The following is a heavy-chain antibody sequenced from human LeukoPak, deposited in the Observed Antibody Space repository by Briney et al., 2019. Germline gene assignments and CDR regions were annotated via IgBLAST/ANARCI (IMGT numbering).Heavy chain of an antibody. V-gene: IGHV4-59*08. J-gene: IGHJ5*02. CDR2: IYYGGST. CDR1: GGSITTYY. Sequence: SETLSLTCTVSGGSITTYYWSWIRQPPGKGVEWSAVIYYGGSTNYNPSLKSRVAISLDTSKNQFSLRLTSVTAADTAVYYCARHVIYSGVYSYWFDPWGLGTLVTVSS. CDR3: ARHVIYSGVYSYWFDP. D-gene: IGHD1-26*01.